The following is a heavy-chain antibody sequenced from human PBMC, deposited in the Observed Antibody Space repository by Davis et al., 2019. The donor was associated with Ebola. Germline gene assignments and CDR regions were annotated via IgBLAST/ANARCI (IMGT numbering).Heavy chain of an antibody. CDR3: ARLGYCSGGSCYPYYYYYYGMDV. J-gene: IGHJ6*02. Sequence: PGGSLRLSCAASGFTFSSYAMSWVRQAPGKGLEWVSAISGSGGSTYYADSVKGRFTISRDNSKNTLYLQMNSLRPEDTAVYYCARLGYCSGGSCYPYYYYYYGMDVWGQGTTVTVSS. CDR1: GFTFSSYA. CDR2: ISGSGGST. V-gene: IGHV3-23*01. D-gene: IGHD2-15*01.